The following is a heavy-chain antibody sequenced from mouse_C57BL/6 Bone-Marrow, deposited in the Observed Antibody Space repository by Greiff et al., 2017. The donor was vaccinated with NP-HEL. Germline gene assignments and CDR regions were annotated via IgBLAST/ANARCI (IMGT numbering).Heavy chain of an antibody. Sequence: QVQLQQSGAELVKPGASVKLSCKASGYTFTNYWMHWVKQRPGRGLEWIGRIDPNSGGTKYNEKFKSKATMTVDKPSSTAYMQFSSLTSENSAVYYCARYYYGSGYFDYWGQGTTLTVSS. CDR2: IDPNSGGT. D-gene: IGHD1-1*01. J-gene: IGHJ2*01. CDR3: ARYYYGSGYFDY. CDR1: GYTFTNYW. V-gene: IGHV1-72*01.